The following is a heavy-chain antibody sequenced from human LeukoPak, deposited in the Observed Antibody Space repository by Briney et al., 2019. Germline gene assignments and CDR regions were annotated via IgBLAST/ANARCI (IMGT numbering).Heavy chain of an antibody. CDR3: ARALTRSSKFFAY. CDR1: GYTFTSYD. Sequence: GASVKVSCKASGYTFTSYDINWVRQATGQGLEWMGWMNPNSGNTGHAQKFQGRVTMTRNTSISTAYMELSSLRSEDTAVYYCARALTRSSKFFAYWGQGTLVTVSS. CDR2: MNPNSGNT. V-gene: IGHV1-8*01. D-gene: IGHD1-26*01. J-gene: IGHJ4*02.